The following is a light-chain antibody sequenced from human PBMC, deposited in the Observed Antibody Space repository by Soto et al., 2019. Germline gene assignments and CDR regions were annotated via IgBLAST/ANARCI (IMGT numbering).Light chain of an antibody. CDR3: SSYAGSNNFV. CDR2: EVS. J-gene: IGLJ1*01. CDR1: SSDIGAYIY. V-gene: IGLV2-8*01. Sequence: QSALTQPPSASGSPGQLVTISCTGTSSDIGAYIYVSWYQQHPGKAPKLMISEVSRRPSGVPERFSGSKSGNTASLTVSGLQADDEAHYYCSSYAGSNNFVFGTGTKVTVL.